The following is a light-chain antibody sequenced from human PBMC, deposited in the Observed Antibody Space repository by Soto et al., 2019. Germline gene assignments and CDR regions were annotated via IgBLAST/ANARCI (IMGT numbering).Light chain of an antibody. CDR1: QSVSSN. V-gene: IGKV3-11*01. CDR2: GAS. Sequence: EILLTQSPGTLSLSPGERATLSCRASQSVSSNLAWYQQKPGQAPRLLIYGASTRATGVPARFSGSGSGTDFTLTISSLEPEDFAVYYCHQRSNWPPDTFGQGTRLEIK. CDR3: HQRSNWPPDT. J-gene: IGKJ5*01.